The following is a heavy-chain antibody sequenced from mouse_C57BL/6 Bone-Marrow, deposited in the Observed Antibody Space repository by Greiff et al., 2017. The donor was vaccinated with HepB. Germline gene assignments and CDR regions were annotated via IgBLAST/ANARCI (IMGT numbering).Heavy chain of an antibody. CDR1: GYTFTDYY. CDR2: INPNNGGT. J-gene: IGHJ3*01. Sequence: VQLQQSGPELVKPGASVKISCKASGYTFTDYYMNWVKQSHGKSLEWIGDINPNNGGTSYNQKFKGKATLTVDKSSSTAYMELRSLTSEDSAVYYCASQLAWFAYWGQGTLVTVSA. D-gene: IGHD4-1*02. CDR3: ASQLAWFAY. V-gene: IGHV1-26*01.